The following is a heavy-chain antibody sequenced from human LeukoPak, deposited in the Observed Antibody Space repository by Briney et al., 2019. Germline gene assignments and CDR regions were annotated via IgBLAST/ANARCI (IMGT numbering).Heavy chain of an antibody. D-gene: IGHD3-10*01. CDR1: GFTFSSYS. CDR2: ISNSSSYI. Sequence: PGGSLRLSCAASGFTFSSYSMNWVRQAPGKGLEWVSSISNSSSYIYYADSVKGRFTISRDNAKNSLYLQMNSLRAEDTAVYYCARDDLLWFGELFGVDYWGQGTLVTVSS. J-gene: IGHJ4*02. CDR3: ARDDLLWFGELFGVDY. V-gene: IGHV3-21*01.